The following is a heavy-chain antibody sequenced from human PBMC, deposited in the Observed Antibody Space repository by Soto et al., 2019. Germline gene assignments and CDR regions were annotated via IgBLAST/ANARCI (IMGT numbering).Heavy chain of an antibody. D-gene: IGHD7-27*01. J-gene: IGHJ4*02. CDR1: GGSVRTGSYH. V-gene: IGHV4-61*01. Sequence: SETLSLTCXVSGGSVRTGSYHWSWIRQPPGKGLEWIGFIPNNGSPDYNPSLKSRVVVSIDRSKNQFSLKVNSVTAADTAVYFCARIGWGGDSWGQGTLVTVSS. CDR3: ARIGWGGDS. CDR2: IPNNGSP.